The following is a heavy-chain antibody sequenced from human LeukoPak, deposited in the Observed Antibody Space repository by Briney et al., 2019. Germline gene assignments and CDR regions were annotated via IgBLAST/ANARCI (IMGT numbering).Heavy chain of an antibody. D-gene: IGHD3-10*01. CDR3: AGDEVTMVLGVTTGAFDI. J-gene: IGHJ3*02. CDR2: IIPILGIA. CDR1: GGTFISYA. V-gene: IGHV1-69*04. Sequence: SVKVSCKASGGTFISYAISWVRQAPGQGLEWMGRIIPILGIANYAQTFQGRVTITADKSTSTAYMELSSLRSEDTAVYYCAGDEVTMVLGVTTGAFDIWGQGTMVTVSS.